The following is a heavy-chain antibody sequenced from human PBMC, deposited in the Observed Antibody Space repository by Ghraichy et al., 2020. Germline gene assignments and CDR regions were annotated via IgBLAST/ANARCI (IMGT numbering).Heavy chain of an antibody. D-gene: IGHD3-10*01. CDR1: GISLSSYT. V-gene: IGHV1-69*02. CDR3: AGSRNGSGRLDY. Sequence: KVSCKASGISLSSYTVNWVRQAPGQGLEWMGKITPVLDGANYAQAFQGRVTFTADISTGTAYMDLSSLRSEDTAVYYCAGSRNGSGRLDYWGQGTLVTVSS. CDR2: ITPVLDGA. J-gene: IGHJ4*02.